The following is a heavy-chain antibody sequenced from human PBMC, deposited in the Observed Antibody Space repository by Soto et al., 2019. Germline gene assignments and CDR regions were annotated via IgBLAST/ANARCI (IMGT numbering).Heavy chain of an antibody. J-gene: IGHJ3*02. CDR1: GDPISSGDYY. CDR3: ARAPYRGTNSRGALDM. Sequence: PSETLSLTCTVSGDPISSGDYYWSWIRQPPGKGLEWIGYIYYSGTTYYNPSLKSQITMSVDTSKNQFSLKLTSVTAADTAVYYCARAPYRGTNSRGALDMWGQGTMVTVS. CDR2: IYYSGTT. D-gene: IGHD2-8*01. V-gene: IGHV4-30-4*01.